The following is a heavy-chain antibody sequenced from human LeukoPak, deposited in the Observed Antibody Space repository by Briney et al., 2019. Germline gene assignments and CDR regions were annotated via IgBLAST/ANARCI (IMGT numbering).Heavy chain of an antibody. Sequence: ASVKVSCKASGYTFTTYWIGWVRQMPGKGLEWMGIIYPGDSDTRYSPSFQGQVTISADKSISTAYLQWSSLKASDTAMYYCARDPYSSGPFDYWGQGTLVTVSS. CDR1: GYTFTTYW. D-gene: IGHD6-19*01. V-gene: IGHV5-51*01. J-gene: IGHJ4*02. CDR2: IYPGDSDT. CDR3: ARDPYSSGPFDY.